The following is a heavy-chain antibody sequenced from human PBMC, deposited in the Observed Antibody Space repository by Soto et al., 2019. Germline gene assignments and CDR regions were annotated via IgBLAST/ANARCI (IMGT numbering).Heavy chain of an antibody. J-gene: IGHJ3*02. D-gene: IGHD6-19*01. CDR2: IIPILGIA. CDR3: ATPGIAVAGSLDTAFDI. Sequence: GASVKVSCKASGGTFSSYTISWVRQAPGQGLEWMGRIIPILGIANYAQKFQGRVTITADKSTSTAYMELSSLRSEDTAFYYCATPGIAVAGSLDTAFDIWGQGTMVTVSS. CDR1: GGTFSSYT. V-gene: IGHV1-69*02.